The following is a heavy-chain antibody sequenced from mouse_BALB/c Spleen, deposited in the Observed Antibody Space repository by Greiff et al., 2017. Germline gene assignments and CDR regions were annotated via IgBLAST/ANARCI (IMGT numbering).Heavy chain of an antibody. CDR3: ARMSSSYVY. CDR1: GFTFSSFG. J-gene: IGHJ2*01. V-gene: IGHV5-17*02. CDR2: ISSGSSTI. Sequence: DVQLQESGGGLVQPGGSRKLSCAASGFTFSSFGMHWVRQAPEKGLEWVAYISSGSSTIYYADTVKGRFTISRDNPKNTLFLQMTSLRSEDTAMYYCARMSSSYVYWGQGTTLTVSS. D-gene: IGHD1-1*01.